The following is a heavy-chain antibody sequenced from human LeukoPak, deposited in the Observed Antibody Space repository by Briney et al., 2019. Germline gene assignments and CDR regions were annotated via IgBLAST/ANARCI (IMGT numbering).Heavy chain of an antibody. Sequence: PGRSLRLSCAASGFTFSSYAMHWVRQAPGKGLEWVAVISYDGSNKYYADSVKGRFTISRDNSKNTLYLQMNSLRAEDTAVYYCARPLSKSDYYYYGMDVWGQGTTVTVSS. J-gene: IGHJ6*02. CDR2: ISYDGSNK. CDR3: ARPLSKSDYYYYGMDV. CDR1: GFTFSSYA. D-gene: IGHD3-9*01. V-gene: IGHV3-30-3*01.